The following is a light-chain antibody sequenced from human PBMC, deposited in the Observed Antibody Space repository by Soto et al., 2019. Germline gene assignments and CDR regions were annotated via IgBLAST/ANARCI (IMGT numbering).Light chain of an antibody. CDR1: GSNIVSNT. CDR3: ATWDDSLSVVV. CDR2: SDS. V-gene: IGLV1-44*01. Sequence: QSVLTQPPSVSGTPGQAVTISCSCSGSNIVSNTVNWYQQVRGMAPKVLIQSDSQRPSGVPDRLSGSKSGTSASLVISGLRSEDQTDYYCATWDDSLSVVVFGGGSQLTVL. J-gene: IGLJ2*01.